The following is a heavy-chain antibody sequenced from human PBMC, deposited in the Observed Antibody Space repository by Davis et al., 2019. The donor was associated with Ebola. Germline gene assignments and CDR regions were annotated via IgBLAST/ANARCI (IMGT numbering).Heavy chain of an antibody. CDR3: ARDVIAAAGTYYYYYMDV. D-gene: IGHD6-13*01. J-gene: IGHJ6*03. Sequence: SVKVSCKASGGTFSSYAISWVRQAPGQGLEWMGEIIPIFGTANYAQKFQGRVTITADESTSTAYMELSSLRSEDTAVYYCARDVIAAAGTYYYYYMDVWGKGTTVTVSS. CDR2: IIPIFGTA. V-gene: IGHV1-69*13. CDR1: GGTFSSYA.